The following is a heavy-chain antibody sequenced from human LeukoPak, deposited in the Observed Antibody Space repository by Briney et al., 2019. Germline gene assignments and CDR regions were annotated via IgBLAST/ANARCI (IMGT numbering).Heavy chain of an antibody. V-gene: IGHV3-23*01. CDR2: ISGSGGST. CDR1: GFTFSSYA. D-gene: IGHD3-22*01. Sequence: GGSLRLSCAASGFTFSSYAMSWVRQAPGKGLEWVSAISGSGGSTYYADSVRGRFTISRDNSKNTLYLQMNSLRAEDTAVYYCAKEWGLGYDSSGYYVHWGQGTLVTVSS. J-gene: IGHJ4*02. CDR3: AKEWGLGYDSSGYYVH.